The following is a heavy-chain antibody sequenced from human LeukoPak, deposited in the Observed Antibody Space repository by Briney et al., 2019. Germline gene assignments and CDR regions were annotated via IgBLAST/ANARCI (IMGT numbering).Heavy chain of an antibody. CDR2: FDPEDGET. V-gene: IGHV1-24*01. CDR1: GYTLTELS. D-gene: IGHD7-27*01. CDR3: ATAIGGNWGSLQYYFDY. Sequence: ASVKVSFKFSGYTLTELSMHWVRQPPGKGLEWMGGFDPEDGETIYAQKFQGRVTMTEDTSTDTAYMELSSLRSEDTAVYYCATAIGGNWGSLQYYFDYWGQGTLVTVSS. J-gene: IGHJ4*02.